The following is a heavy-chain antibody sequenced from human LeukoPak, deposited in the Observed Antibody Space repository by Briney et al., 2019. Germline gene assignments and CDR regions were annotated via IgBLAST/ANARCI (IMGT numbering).Heavy chain of an antibody. V-gene: IGHV4-59*01. J-gene: IGHJ4*02. CDR3: ARDQRGSYIFDY. CDR2: NSGIT. CDR1: GDSISSYY. D-gene: IGHD1-26*01. Sequence: SETLSLTCTVFGDSISSYYWSWIRQPPGKGLEWIGSNSGITSYNPSLKSRVIISVHTSKNQFSLKLSSVTAADAAVYYCARDQRGSYIFDYWGQGTLVTVSS.